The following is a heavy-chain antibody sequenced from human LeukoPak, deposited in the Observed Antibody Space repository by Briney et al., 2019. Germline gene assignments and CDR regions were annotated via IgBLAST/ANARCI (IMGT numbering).Heavy chain of an antibody. CDR3: ATWDSGSYGKYYYYYGMDV. V-gene: IGHV1-8*01. CDR2: TNPNSGNT. Sequence: GSVKVSCKASGYTFPSYDINWVRQATGQGLEWMGWTNPNSGNTGYAQKFQGRVTMTRNTSISTAYMELSSLRSEDTAVYYCATWDSGSYGKYYYYYGMDVWGQGTTVTVSS. D-gene: IGHD1-26*01. J-gene: IGHJ6*02. CDR1: GYTFPSYD.